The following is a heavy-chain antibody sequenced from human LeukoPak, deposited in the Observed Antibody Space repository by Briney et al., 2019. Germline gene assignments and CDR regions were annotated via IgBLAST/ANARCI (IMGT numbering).Heavy chain of an antibody. CDR2: ISSSSSTI. CDR3: ARFYYGSGRHHQYFGY. CDR1: GFTFSSYS. V-gene: IGHV3-48*02. J-gene: IGHJ4*02. Sequence: TGGSLRLSCAASGFTFSSYSMNWVRQAPGKGLEWVSYISSSSSTIYYADSVKGRFTISRDNAKNSLYLQMNSLRDEDTAVYYCARFYYGSGRHHQYFGYWGQGTLVTVSS. D-gene: IGHD3-10*01.